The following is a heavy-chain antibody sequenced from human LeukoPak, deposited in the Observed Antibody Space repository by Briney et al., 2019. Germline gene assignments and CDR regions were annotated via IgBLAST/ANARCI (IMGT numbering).Heavy chain of an antibody. CDR2: IHNSGTT. Sequence: SETLSLTCGVSGGSISSYYWSWIRLPAGKGLEWIGRIHNSGTTNYNPSLRSRVTMSVDTSKNQISLKLTSVTAADTAVYYCARDDSEYTVHYGMDVWGQGTTVTVSS. J-gene: IGHJ6*02. V-gene: IGHV4-4*07. CDR1: GGSISSYY. CDR3: ARDDSEYTVHYGMDV. D-gene: IGHD2/OR15-2a*01.